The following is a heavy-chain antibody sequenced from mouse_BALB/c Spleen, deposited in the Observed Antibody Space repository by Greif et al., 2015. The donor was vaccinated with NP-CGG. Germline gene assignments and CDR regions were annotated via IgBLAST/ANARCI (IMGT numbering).Heavy chain of an antibody. CDR2: INPGSGGT. CDR3: ARSYGYDAMDY. V-gene: IGHV1-54*01. CDR1: GYAFTNYL. J-gene: IGHJ4*01. Sequence: VKLMESGAELVRPGTSVKVSCKASGYAFTNYLIEWVKQRPGQGLEWIGVINPGSGGTNYNEKFKGKATLTADESSSTAYMQLSSLTSDDSAVYFCARSYGYDAMDYWGQGTSVTVSS. D-gene: IGHD1-2*01.